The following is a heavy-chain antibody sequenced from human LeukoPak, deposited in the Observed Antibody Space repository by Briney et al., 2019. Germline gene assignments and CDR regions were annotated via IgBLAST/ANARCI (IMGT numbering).Heavy chain of an antibody. J-gene: IGHJ4*02. Sequence: GGSLRLSCAASGFTFSSYGMSWVRQAPGKGLEWVSAISGSGGSTYYADSVKGRFTISRDNSKNMVYLQVISLTAEDTAVYCCAKDDAWLRFGEWSQGTLVTVSA. CDR2: ISGSGGST. V-gene: IGHV3-23*01. D-gene: IGHD3-10*01. CDR3: AKDDAWLRFGE. CDR1: GFTFSSYG.